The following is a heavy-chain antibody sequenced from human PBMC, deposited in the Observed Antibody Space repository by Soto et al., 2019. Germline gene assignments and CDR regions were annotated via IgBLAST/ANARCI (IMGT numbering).Heavy chain of an antibody. J-gene: IGHJ3*02. CDR2: ISGSGGTT. Sequence: VQLLESGGGLVQPGGSLRLSCAASGFTFSSYAMSWVRQAPGKGLEWVSAISGSGGTTYYADSVKARVSISRDNSLNTLYLQVSSLRADDTAVYYCAKVKDDRPRYAFDTWGEGTMVTVAS. D-gene: IGHD3-3*01. CDR3: AKVKDDRPRYAFDT. V-gene: IGHV3-23*01. CDR1: GFTFSSYA.